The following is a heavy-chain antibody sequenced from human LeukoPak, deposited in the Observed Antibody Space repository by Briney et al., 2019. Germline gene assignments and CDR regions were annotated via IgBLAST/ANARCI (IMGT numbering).Heavy chain of an antibody. D-gene: IGHD3-3*01. J-gene: IGHJ3*02. CDR1: GFTFSSYS. V-gene: IGHV3-21*01. CDR2: ISSSSSYI. CDR3: ARDRAIILFGAFDI. Sequence: GGSLRLSCAASGFTFSSYSMNWVRQTPGKGLEWVSSISSSSSYIYYADSVKGRFTISRDSAKNSLYLQMNSLRAEDTAVYYCARDRAIILFGAFDIWGPGTMVTVSS.